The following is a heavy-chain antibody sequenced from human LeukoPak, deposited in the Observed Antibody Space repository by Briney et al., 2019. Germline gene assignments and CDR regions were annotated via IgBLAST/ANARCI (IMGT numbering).Heavy chain of an antibody. V-gene: IGHV4-39*01. D-gene: IGHD4-11*01. CDR1: GGSISSSSYY. CDR2: IYYSGST. CDR3: ARQSTTVLNWFDP. J-gene: IGHJ5*02. Sequence: PSETLSLTCTVSGGSISSSSYYWGWIRQPPGKGLEWIGGIYYSGSTYYNPSLKSRVTISVDTSKNQFSLKLSSVTAADTAVYYCARQSTTVLNWFDPWGQGTLVTVSS.